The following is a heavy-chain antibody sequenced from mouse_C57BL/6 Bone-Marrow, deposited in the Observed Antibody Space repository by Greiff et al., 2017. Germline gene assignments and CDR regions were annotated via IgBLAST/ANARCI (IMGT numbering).Heavy chain of an antibody. V-gene: IGHV1-31*01. D-gene: IGHD1-1*01. Sequence: EVKLMESGPELVKPGASVKISCKASGYSFTGYYMHWVKQSHGNILDWIGYIYPYNGVSSYNQKFKGKATLTVDKSSSTAYMKLRSLTSEDSAVYYCGRRGFTRVWDFDCWGKGTTLTVAS. CDR2: IYPYNGVS. J-gene: IGHJ2*01. CDR1: GYSFTGYY. CDR3: GRRGFTRVWDFDC.